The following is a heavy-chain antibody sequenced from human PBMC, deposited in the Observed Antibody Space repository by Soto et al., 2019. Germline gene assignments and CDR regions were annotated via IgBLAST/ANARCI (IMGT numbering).Heavy chain of an antibody. V-gene: IGHV4-59*08. CDR2: IYDSENT. J-gene: IGHJ4*02. CDR3: ARHEKGSSFDH. CDR1: GGSIGRYY. Sequence: QVQLQESGPGLVKPSETLSLTCSVSGGSIGRYYWSWIRQSPGKGLEWIGFIYDSENTNYNPSLKSRVTISGDTSKNQLSLTLSSVTAADTAIYCCARHEKGSSFDHWGQGALVTVSS. D-gene: IGHD6-6*01.